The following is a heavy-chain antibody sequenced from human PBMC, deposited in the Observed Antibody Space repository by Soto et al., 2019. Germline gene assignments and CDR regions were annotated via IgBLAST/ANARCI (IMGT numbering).Heavy chain of an antibody. Sequence: EVQLLESGGGLVQPGGSLRLSCAASGFTFSSYAMSWVRQAPGKGLEWVSAISGSGGSTYYTDSVKGRFTISRDNSKNTLYLQMNSLRAEDTAVYYCAKVYYDILTGYLDYWGQGTLVTVSS. CDR2: ISGSGGST. CDR1: GFTFSSYA. CDR3: AKVYYDILTGYLDY. D-gene: IGHD3-9*01. V-gene: IGHV3-23*01. J-gene: IGHJ4*02.